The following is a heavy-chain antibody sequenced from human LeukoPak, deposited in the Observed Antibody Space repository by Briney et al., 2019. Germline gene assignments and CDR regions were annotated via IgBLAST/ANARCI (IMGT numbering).Heavy chain of an antibody. CDR1: GFTFSDYY. CDR2: ISSSGSPI. V-gene: IGHV3-11*01. J-gene: IGHJ4*02. Sequence: GGSLRLSCAASGFTFSDYYMSWIRQAPGKGLEWVSYISSSGSPIYYADSVKGRFTISRDNARNSLYLQMNSLRAEDTAVYYCARGWRPVLVTAIIDYWGQGTLVTVSS. CDR3: ARGWRPVLVTAIIDY. D-gene: IGHD2-21*02.